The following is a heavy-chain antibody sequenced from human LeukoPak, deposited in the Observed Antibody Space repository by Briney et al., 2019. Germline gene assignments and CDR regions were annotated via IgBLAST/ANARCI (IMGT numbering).Heavy chain of an antibody. CDR3: ARDPLNFHSNYHSFDY. D-gene: IGHD4-11*01. CDR2: ISSSSSYI. Sequence: GGSLRLSCAASGFTFSSYSMNWVRQAPGKGLEWVSSISSSSSYIYYADSVKGRFTISRDNAKNSLYLQMNSLRAEDTAVYYCARDPLNFHSNYHSFDYWGQGTLVTVSS. CDR1: GFTFSSYS. J-gene: IGHJ4*02. V-gene: IGHV3-21*01.